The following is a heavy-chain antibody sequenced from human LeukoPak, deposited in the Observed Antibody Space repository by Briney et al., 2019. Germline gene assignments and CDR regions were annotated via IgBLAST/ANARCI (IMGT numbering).Heavy chain of an antibody. V-gene: IGHV3-7*01. Sequence: GGSLRLSCAASGFTFSSYWLSWVRQAPGKGLEWVSNINLHGNEKYYVDSVRGRFTISRDNAKNSLYLQMSSLRAEDTVVYYCARGRWVSCYYFDYWCQGTLVTVSS. CDR3: ARGRWVSCYYFDY. CDR1: GFTFSSYW. D-gene: IGHD2-15*01. CDR2: INLHGNEK. J-gene: IGHJ4*02.